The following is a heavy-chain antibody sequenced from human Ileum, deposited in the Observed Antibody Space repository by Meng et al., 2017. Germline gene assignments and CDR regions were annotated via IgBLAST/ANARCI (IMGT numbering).Heavy chain of an antibody. V-gene: IGHV4-61*08. CDR3: ARDHWGSLDY. Sequence: HVQLQESGPGLVRPSETLSLICTVSGGSVSTSDYQWGWIRQPPGKGLEWIGYAGTNYNPSLKSRVTISVDTSKRQFSLKLTSVTAADTAVYYCARDHWGSLDYWGQGILVTVSS. D-gene: IGHD7-27*01. CDR2: AGT. J-gene: IGHJ4*02. CDR1: GGSVSTSDYQ.